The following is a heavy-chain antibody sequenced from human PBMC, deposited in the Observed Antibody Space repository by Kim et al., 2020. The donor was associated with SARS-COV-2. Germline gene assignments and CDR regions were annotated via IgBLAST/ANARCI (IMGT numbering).Heavy chain of an antibody. CDR2: INPKNGGT. Sequence: ASVKVSCKASGFDLTDFYLHWVRQAPGQGLQWLGWINPKNGGTKYAQHFQARVTLTTDTSINTAYMQLSRLGSDDTAVYFCARGNSDILTGYFLDFDYWGQGTLVTVSS. D-gene: IGHD3-9*01. CDR3: ARGNSDILTGYFLDFDY. V-gene: IGHV1-2*02. J-gene: IGHJ4*02. CDR1: GFDLTDFY.